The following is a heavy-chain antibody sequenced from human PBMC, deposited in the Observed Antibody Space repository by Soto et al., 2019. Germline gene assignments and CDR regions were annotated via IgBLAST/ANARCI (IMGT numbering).Heavy chain of an antibody. CDR2: LYWNDDK. J-gene: IGHJ3*02. V-gene: IGHV2-5*01. CDR3: AHIHELGSFDI. D-gene: IGHD1-26*01. CDR1: GFSLSTRAVG. Sequence: QITLKETGPTLVKPTQTLTLTGTFSGFSLSTRAVGVGWIRHPPGKALEWLALLYWNDDKRYSPALKNRLTITKDTSKNHVVLTMTNMDPVDTATYYCAHIHELGSFDIWGQGPKVTVSS.